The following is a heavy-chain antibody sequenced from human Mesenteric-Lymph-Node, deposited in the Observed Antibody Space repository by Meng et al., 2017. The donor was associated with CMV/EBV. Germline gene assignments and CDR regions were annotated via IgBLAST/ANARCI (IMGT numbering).Heavy chain of an antibody. CDR3: ARGGTAKYFQH. J-gene: IGHJ1*01. Sequence: VTSGSISSGSCYWGWIRQPPGKRLEWIGSMYDSGNTYYNPSLTSRVTVSVDTSKNQFSLKLNSVTAADTAVYFCARGGTAKYFQHWGQGTLVTVSS. CDR2: MYDSGNT. CDR1: SGSISSGSCY. D-gene: IGHD6-13*01. V-gene: IGHV4-39*07.